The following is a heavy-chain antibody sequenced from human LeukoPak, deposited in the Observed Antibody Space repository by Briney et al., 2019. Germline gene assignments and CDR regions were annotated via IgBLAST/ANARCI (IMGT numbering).Heavy chain of an antibody. Sequence: GGSLRLSSARPRYRFSDYEMNWVRQAPGRGLEWVAYIWSSGTVTHYADSVKDRFTISRDNGKNSLYLQMYSLRAEDTPVYYIATARSFCDGDCYDYWGQGTLVTVSS. J-gene: IGHJ4*02. CDR2: IWSSGTVT. CDR1: RYRFSDYE. CDR3: ATARSFCDGDCYDY. D-gene: IGHD2-21*01. V-gene: IGHV3-48*03.